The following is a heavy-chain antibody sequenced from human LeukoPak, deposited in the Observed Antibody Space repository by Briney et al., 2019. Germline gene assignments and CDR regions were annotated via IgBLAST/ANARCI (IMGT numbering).Heavy chain of an antibody. CDR3: ARRGRNAKSNRDWFDP. CDR2: INQDGSEK. CDR1: GFTFSSYW. D-gene: IGHD2-2*01. J-gene: IGHJ5*02. V-gene: IGHV3-7*01. Sequence: GWSLSLSCASSGFTFSSYWMSWLRQPPGQGLEWVANINQDGSEKHYVDSAKGRLTISRDNAENSLFLQMSSLRADDTAVYYCARRGRNAKSNRDWFDPWGQGTLVTVSS.